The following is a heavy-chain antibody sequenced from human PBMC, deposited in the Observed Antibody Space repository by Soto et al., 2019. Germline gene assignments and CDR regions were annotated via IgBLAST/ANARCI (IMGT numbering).Heavy chain of an antibody. V-gene: IGHV3-15*07. CDR2: IRSKTDGGTT. J-gene: IGHJ4*02. CDR3: TRDTFGELYSSDY. CDR1: GFTFSNAW. D-gene: IGHD3-10*01. Sequence: GGSLRLSCVASGFTFSNAWMNWLRQAPGKGLEWVGRIRSKTDGGTTDYAAPVKGRFTISRDDSKNTLYLQMNSLKTEETAVYYCTRDTFGELYSSDYWGQGTLVTVSS.